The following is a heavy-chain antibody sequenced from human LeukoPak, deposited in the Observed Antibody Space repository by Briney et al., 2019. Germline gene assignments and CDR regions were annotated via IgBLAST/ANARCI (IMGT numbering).Heavy chain of an antibody. D-gene: IGHD3-10*01. V-gene: IGHV4-34*01. Sequence: SETLSLTCAVYGGSFSGYYWSWIRQPPGKGLEWIGEINHSGSTNYNPSLRSRVTISVDTSKNQFSLKLSSVTAADTAVYYCARSIYYYGSGSYYIKAAFDIWGQGTMVTVSS. CDR2: INHSGST. CDR3: ARSIYYYGSGSYYIKAAFDI. CDR1: GGSFSGYY. J-gene: IGHJ3*02.